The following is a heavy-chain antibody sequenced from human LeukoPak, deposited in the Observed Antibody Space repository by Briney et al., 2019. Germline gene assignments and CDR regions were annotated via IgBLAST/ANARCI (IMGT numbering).Heavy chain of an antibody. CDR1: GGSFSGYY. V-gene: IGHV4-34*01. Sequence: PSETLSLTCAVYGGSFSGYYWSWIRQPPGKGLEWIGEINHSGSTNYNPSLKSRVTISVDTSKNQFSLKLSSVTAADTAVYYCARAAATYRPYRLFDYWGQGTLVTVSS. D-gene: IGHD2-15*01. J-gene: IGHJ4*02. CDR2: INHSGST. CDR3: ARAAATYRPYRLFDY.